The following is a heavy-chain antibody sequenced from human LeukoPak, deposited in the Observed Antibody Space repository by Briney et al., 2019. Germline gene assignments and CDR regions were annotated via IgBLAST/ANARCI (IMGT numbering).Heavy chain of an antibody. J-gene: IGHJ4*02. CDR3: ARTATVTPPLGY. CDR2: IYSGGST. D-gene: IGHD4-17*01. CDR1: GFTVSSNY. V-gene: IGHV3-53*05. Sequence: GGSLRLSCAASGFTVSSNYMSWVRQAPGKGLEWVSVIYSGGSTYYADSVKGRFTISRDNSKNTLYLQMNSLRAEDTAVYYCARTATVTPPLGYWGQGTLVTVSS.